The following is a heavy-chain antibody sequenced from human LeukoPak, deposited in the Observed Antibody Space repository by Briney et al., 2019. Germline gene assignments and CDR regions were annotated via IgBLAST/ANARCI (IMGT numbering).Heavy chain of an antibody. D-gene: IGHD3-10*01. V-gene: IGHV4-59*01. Sequence: PSETLSLTCTVSGGSISSYYWSWIRQHPGKGLEWIGYIYYSGSTYYNPSLKSRVTISVDTSKNQFSLKLSSVTAADTAVYYCARVSYYGSGSKGDWFDPWGQGTLVTVSS. J-gene: IGHJ5*02. CDR3: ARVSYYGSGSKGDWFDP. CDR2: IYYSGST. CDR1: GGSISSYY.